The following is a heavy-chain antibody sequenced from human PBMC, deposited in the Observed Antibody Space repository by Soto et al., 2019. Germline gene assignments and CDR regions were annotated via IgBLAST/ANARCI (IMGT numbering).Heavy chain of an antibody. CDR3: TSKFGQFLADAFDL. CDR1: GDSISRSYW. Sequence: PSETLSLTCAVSGDSISRSYWWSWVRQLPGKGLEWIGEIYHSGSTIYNPSLQSRVTLSVDKSKNEFSLKMSSVTDADTAVYYCTSKFGQFLADAFDLWGQGTMVTVSS. CDR2: IYHSGST. V-gene: IGHV4-4*02. D-gene: IGHD3-16*01. J-gene: IGHJ3*01.